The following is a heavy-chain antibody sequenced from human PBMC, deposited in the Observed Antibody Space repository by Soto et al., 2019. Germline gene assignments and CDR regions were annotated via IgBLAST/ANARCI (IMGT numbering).Heavy chain of an antibody. CDR1: GYTFTSYA. D-gene: IGHD6-13*01. Sequence: ASVKVSCKASGYTFTSYAMHWVRQAPGQRLEWMGWINAGNGNTKYSQKFQGRVTITRDTSASTAYMELSSLRSEDTAVYYCARPRYSSSWYQFGPDAFDIWGQGTMVT. V-gene: IGHV1-3*01. CDR2: INAGNGNT. J-gene: IGHJ3*02. CDR3: ARPRYSSSWYQFGPDAFDI.